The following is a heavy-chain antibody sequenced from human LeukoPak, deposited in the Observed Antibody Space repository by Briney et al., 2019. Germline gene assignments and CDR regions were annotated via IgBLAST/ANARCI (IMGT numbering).Heavy chain of an antibody. J-gene: IGHJ3*02. CDR3: ARVGSGSYFLDGFDI. Sequence: PGGSLRLSCAASGFTFSSYGMHWVRQAPGKGLEWVAVIWYDGSIKYYADSVKGRFTISRDNPKNTLYLQMNSLRAEDTAVYYCARVGSGSYFLDGFDIWGQGTTVTVSS. CDR1: GFTFSSYG. V-gene: IGHV3-33*01. CDR2: IWYDGSIK. D-gene: IGHD1-26*01.